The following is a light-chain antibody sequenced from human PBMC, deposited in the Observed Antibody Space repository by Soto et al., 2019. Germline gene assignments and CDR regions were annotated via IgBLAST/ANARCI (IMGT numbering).Light chain of an antibody. J-gene: IGLJ1*01. V-gene: IGLV2-23*01. CDR3: WSFARNTNFYV. CDR1: SSDVGSSNL. CDR2: EGD. Sequence: QSALTQPASVSGSPGQSITISCSGTSSDVGSSNLVSWYQQHPGKAPKLIIFEGDRRPSGVSCRFSGSKSGNTASLTIYGLQAEDEADYYRWSFARNTNFYVFGPGNKLPGL.